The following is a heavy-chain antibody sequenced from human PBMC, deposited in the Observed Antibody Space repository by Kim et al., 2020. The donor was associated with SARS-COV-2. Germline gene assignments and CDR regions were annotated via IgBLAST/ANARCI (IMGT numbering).Heavy chain of an antibody. D-gene: IGHD3-22*01. Sequence: GGSLRLSCAASGFTFSSYGMHWVRQAPGKGLEWVAVISYDGSNKYYADSVKGRFTISRDNSKNTLYLQMNSLRAEDTAVYYCAKDREVVVITYDAFDIWGQGTMVTVSS. CDR3: AKDREVVVITYDAFDI. CDR1: GFTFSSYG. J-gene: IGHJ3*02. CDR2: ISYDGSNK. V-gene: IGHV3-30*18.